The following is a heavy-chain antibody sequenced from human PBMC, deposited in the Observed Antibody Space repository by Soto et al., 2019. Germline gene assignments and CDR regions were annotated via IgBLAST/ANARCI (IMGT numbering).Heavy chain of an antibody. CDR1: GYSFTSYW. CDR2: IYPGDSDT. D-gene: IGHD3-22*01. Sequence: GEALKISWKGSGYSFTSYWIGWVRQMPGKGVELMGIIYPGDSDTRYRPSFQGQVTISAEKSISTAYLQWSSLKASDTAMYYCARIQAVITPRGYQYYGMDXWGQGTTVTV. J-gene: IGHJ6*02. CDR3: ARIQAVITPRGYQYYGMDX. V-gene: IGHV5-51*01.